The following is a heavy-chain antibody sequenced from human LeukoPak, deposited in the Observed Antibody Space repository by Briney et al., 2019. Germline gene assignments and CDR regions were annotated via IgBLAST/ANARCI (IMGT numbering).Heavy chain of an antibody. CDR3: AKAVYSSSPPPYYFDY. Sequence: PGRSLRLSCAASGFTFDDYAMHWVRLAPGKGLEWVSGISWNSGSIGYADSVKGRFTISRDNAKNSLYLQMNSLRAEDTALYYCAKAVYSSSPPPYYFDYWGQGTLVTVSS. J-gene: IGHJ4*02. V-gene: IGHV3-9*01. CDR2: ISWNSGSI. D-gene: IGHD6-6*01. CDR1: GFTFDDYA.